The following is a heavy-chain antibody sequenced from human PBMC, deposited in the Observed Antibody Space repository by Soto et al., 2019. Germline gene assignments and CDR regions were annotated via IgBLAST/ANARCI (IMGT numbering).Heavy chain of an antibody. J-gene: IGHJ1*01. CDR1: GFTFRSSP. D-gene: IGHD2-15*01. Sequence: GGSLRLSCAVSGFTFRSSPMSWVRRAPGKGLEWVSGIDGGDDSEHYVDSVRGRFTITRDNSKNSLYLQMNSLRDEDTAVYYCASPYCSGGSCYLTEYFQHWGQGTLVTVSS. CDR2: IDGGDDSE. CDR3: ASPYCSGGSCYLTEYFQH. V-gene: IGHV3-23*01.